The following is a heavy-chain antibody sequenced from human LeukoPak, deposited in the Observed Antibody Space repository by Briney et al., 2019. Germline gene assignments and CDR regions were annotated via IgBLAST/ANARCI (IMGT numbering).Heavy chain of an antibody. D-gene: IGHD3-22*01. Sequence: TGRSLRLSCAASGFTFSSYGMHWVRQAPGKGLEWVAVISFDGTKKYYADSVKGRFTISRDNSKNMLYLQMNSLRAEDTAVYYCAKGSASSYYYDSSGYWGFDYWGQGTLVTVSS. J-gene: IGHJ4*02. CDR2: ISFDGTKK. V-gene: IGHV3-30*18. CDR3: AKGSASSYYYDSSGYWGFDY. CDR1: GFTFSSYG.